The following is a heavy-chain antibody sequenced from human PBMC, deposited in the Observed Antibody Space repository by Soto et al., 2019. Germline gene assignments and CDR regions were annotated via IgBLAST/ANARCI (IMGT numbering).Heavy chain of an antibody. J-gene: IGHJ6*03. CDR3: ASVNGGWSPYYYYYMDV. D-gene: IGHD3-3*01. CDR1: GGSISSYY. Sequence: SETLSLTCTVSGGSISSYYWSWIRQPPGKGLEWIGYIYYSGSTNYNPSLKSRVTISVDTSKNQFSLKLSSVNAADTAVYYCASVNGGWSPYYYYYMDVWGKGTTVTVSS. CDR2: IYYSGST. V-gene: IGHV4-59*01.